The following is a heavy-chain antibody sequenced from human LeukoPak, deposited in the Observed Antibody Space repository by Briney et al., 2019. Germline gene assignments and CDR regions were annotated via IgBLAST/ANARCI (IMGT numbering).Heavy chain of an antibody. Sequence: GGSLRLSCAASGFTVSSNYMSWVRQAPGKGLEWVSVIYSGGSTYYADSLKGRFTISRDNSKNTLYLQMNSLRAEDTAVYYCAREKPDGAYSSSWYYFDYWGQGTLVTVSS. J-gene: IGHJ4*02. D-gene: IGHD6-13*01. CDR1: GFTVSSNY. CDR2: IYSGGST. V-gene: IGHV3-66*01. CDR3: AREKPDGAYSSSWYYFDY.